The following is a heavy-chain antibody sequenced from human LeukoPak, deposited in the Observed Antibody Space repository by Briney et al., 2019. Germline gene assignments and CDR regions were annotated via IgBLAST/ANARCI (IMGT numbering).Heavy chain of an antibody. CDR3: AKSRGLTLPMSRYFDY. D-gene: IGHD3-9*01. Sequence: PGGSLRLSCDGSTLYTMHWVRQAPGKGLQWLAVISHDGGYTYYSDSVKGRFTISRDNSRNTLYLQMYSLRVDDTAVYYCAKSRGLTLPMSRYFDYWGQGTLVTVSS. CDR2: ISHDGGYT. V-gene: IGHV3-30*18. CDR1: TLYT. J-gene: IGHJ4*02.